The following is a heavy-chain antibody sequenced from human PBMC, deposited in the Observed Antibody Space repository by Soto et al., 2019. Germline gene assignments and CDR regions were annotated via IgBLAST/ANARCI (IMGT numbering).Heavy chain of an antibody. V-gene: IGHV1-69*01. CDR1: GGTFSSYA. J-gene: IGHJ4*02. Sequence: QVQLVQSGAEVKKPGSSVKVSCKASGGTFSSYAISWVRQAPGQGLEWMGGIIPIFGTANYAQKFQGRVTITADESTSTAYMELSSLRSEDTAVYYCARDPDCSSTSCYSGDDDYWGQGTLVTVSS. D-gene: IGHD2-2*01. CDR3: ARDPDCSSTSCYSGDDDY. CDR2: IIPIFGTA.